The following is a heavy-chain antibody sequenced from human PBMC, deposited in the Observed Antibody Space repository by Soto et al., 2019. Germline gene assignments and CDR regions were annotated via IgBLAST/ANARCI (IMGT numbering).Heavy chain of an antibody. V-gene: IGHV3-33*01. D-gene: IGHD2-2*01. Sequence: QVQLVESGGGVVQPGRSLRLSCAASGFTLSSYGMHWVRQAPGKGLERVAVIWYDGDKKYYADSVKVRFTISRDESKNTVYLHMSSLRGEDAGVYYCARGCVGSERVVVVPADDFYAFDTWGQGTRVSVSS. CDR2: IWYDGDKK. J-gene: IGHJ4*02. CDR3: ARGCVGSERVVVVPADDFYAFDT. CDR1: GFTLSSYG.